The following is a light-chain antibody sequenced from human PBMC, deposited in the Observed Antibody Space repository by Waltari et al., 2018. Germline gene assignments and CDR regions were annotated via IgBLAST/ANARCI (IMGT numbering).Light chain of an antibody. Sequence: QSALTQPRSVSGSPGQSVTISCTGTSSDVGGYNYVSWYQQHPGNAPKLIIYDVTKRPSGVPDRFSGSKSGNTASLTISGLQAEDEADYCCCSYAGPYTLIIFGGGTKLTVV. V-gene: IGLV2-11*01. CDR3: CSYAGPYTLII. CDR2: DVT. CDR1: SSDVGGYNY. J-gene: IGLJ2*01.